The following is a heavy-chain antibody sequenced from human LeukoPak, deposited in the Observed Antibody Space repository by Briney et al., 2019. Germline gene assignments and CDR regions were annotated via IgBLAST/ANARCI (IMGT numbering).Heavy chain of an antibody. Sequence: ASVKVSCKASGGTFSSYAISWVRQAPGQGLEWMGWISAYNGNTNYAQKLQGRVTMTTDTSKSTAYMELRSPRSDDTAVYYCARVYEGDYYMDVWGKGTTVTVSS. V-gene: IGHV1-18*01. CDR1: GGTFSSYA. CDR3: ARVYEGDYYMDV. J-gene: IGHJ6*03. CDR2: ISAYNGNT. D-gene: IGHD3-16*01.